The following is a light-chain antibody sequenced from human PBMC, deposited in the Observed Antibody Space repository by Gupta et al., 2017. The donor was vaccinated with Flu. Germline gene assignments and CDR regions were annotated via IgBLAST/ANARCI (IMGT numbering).Light chain of an antibody. CDR2: DTS. CDR3: QQRSDLPMYT. Sequence: ATLSLSPGERAILSCRASQSVRTYLDWYKQKPGQAPRLLMYDTSKRVAGITARFSGSGSGKDFTLTISTREPEDFAVYYCQQRSDLPMYTFGQGTRLEIK. V-gene: IGKV3-11*01. CDR1: QSVRTY. J-gene: IGKJ2*01.